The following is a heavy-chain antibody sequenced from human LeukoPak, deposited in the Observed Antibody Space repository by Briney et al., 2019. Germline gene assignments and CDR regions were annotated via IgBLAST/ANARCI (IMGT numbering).Heavy chain of an antibody. J-gene: IGHJ3*02. V-gene: IGHV1-69*04. CDR2: IIPILGIA. CDR3: ARARRGNAFDI. D-gene: IGHD1-1*01. CDR1: GGTFSSYA. Sequence: SVKVSCKASGGTFSSYATSWVRQAPGQGLEWMGRIIPILGIANYAQKFQGRVTITADKSTSTAYMELSSLRSEDTAVYYCARARRGNAFDIWGQGTMVTVSS.